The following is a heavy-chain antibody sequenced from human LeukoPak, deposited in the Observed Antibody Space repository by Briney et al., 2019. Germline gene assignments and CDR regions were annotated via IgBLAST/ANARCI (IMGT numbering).Heavy chain of an antibody. CDR2: ISSSGDST. V-gene: IGHV3-23*01. CDR1: AFTFSSYA. J-gene: IGHJ4*02. Sequence: PGGSLRLSCAASAFTFSSYAMGWVRQAPGKGLEWVSGISSSGDSTHYADSVKARFTISRDNSKSTLYLQMNSLRAEDTAVYYCARRYFDYWGQGTLVTVSS. CDR3: ARRYFDY.